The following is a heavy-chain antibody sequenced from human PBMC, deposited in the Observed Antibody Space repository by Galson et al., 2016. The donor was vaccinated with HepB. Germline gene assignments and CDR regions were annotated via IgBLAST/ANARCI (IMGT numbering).Heavy chain of an antibody. D-gene: IGHD5-24*01. V-gene: IGHV3-21*01. CDR1: GFTFSTYA. Sequence: SLRLSCAASGFTFSTYAMNWVRQAPGRGLEWVSSISSSSRYIYYADSVKGRFTSSRDNAKNSLFLQMNSLRAEDTAVYYCSRGGPLEMSTILGFDYWGQGTLLTVSS. CDR2: ISSSSRYI. CDR3: SRGGPLEMSTILGFDY. J-gene: IGHJ4*02.